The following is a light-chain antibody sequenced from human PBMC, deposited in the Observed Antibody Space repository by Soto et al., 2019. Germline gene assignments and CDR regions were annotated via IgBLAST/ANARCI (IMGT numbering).Light chain of an antibody. J-gene: IGLJ2*01. CDR1: SSDVGGYNY. Sequence: QSALPPPASVSGSPGQSITISCTGTSSDVGGYNYVSWYQQHPGKAPKLMIYEVSNRPSGVSNRFSGSKSGNTASLTISGLQAEDEADYYCSSYTRNSSLVFGGGTQLPVL. CDR3: SSYTRNSSLV. CDR2: EVS. V-gene: IGLV2-14*01.